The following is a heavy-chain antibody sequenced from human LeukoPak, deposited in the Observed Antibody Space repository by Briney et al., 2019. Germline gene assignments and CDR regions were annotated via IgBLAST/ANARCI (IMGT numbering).Heavy chain of an antibody. CDR1: GGSISSYY. J-gene: IGHJ4*02. CDR3: ARDLALGYCPSSSCSSPLFDY. CDR2: IHTTGGT. D-gene: IGHD2-2*01. V-gene: IGHV4-4*07. Sequence: SETLSLTCTVSGGSISSYYWSWIRQPAGKGLEWIGRIHTTGGTRYSPSLKSRITMSLDASKNQFTLKLGSVTAADTAVYYCARDLALGYCPSSSCSSPLFDYWGQGSLVTVSS.